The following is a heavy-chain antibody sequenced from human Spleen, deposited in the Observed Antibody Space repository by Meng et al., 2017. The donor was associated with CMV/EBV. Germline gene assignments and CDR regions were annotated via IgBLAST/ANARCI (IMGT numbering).Heavy chain of an antibody. Sequence: IRWVRQAPGQGLEWVGEILPIFGTANYTPKFQGRVTITPDDSRSTAYMELTSLTSDDTALYFCAWIGSCSGTSCYTGDYSSRHFDYWGQGSLVTVSS. V-gene: IGHV1-69*01. CDR3: AWIGSCSGTSCYTGDYSSRHFDY. CDR2: ILPIFGTA. D-gene: IGHD2-2*02. J-gene: IGHJ4*02.